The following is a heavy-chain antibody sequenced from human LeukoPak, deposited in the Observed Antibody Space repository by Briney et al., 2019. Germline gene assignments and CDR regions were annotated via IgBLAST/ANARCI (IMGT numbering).Heavy chain of an antibody. V-gene: IGHV3-7*04. CDR1: GFAFGDSA. CDR2: IKQDGSEK. D-gene: IGHD2-15*01. Sequence: GGSLRLSCTAPGFAFGDSAMSWVRQAPGKGLEWVANIKQDGSEKHYVDSVRGRFTISRDNAKNSLYLQMNSLRAEDTAVYYCARDPRCSGGSCYNNWFDPWGQGTLVTVSS. J-gene: IGHJ5*02. CDR3: ARDPRCSGGSCYNNWFDP.